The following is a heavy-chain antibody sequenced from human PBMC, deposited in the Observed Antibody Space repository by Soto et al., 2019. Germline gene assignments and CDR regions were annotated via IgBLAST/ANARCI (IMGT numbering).Heavy chain of an antibody. CDR1: GGTFSSYA. D-gene: IGHD3-22*01. CDR2: IIPIFGTA. V-gene: IGHV1-69*06. CDR3: AREPYYASSGYDCFDT. J-gene: IGHJ5*02. Sequence: SVKVSCKASGGTFSSYAISWVRQAPGQGLEWMGGIIPIFGTANYAQKFQGRVTITADKSTSTAYMELSSLRSEDTAVYYCAREPYYASSGYDCFDTWGQGTLVTVSS.